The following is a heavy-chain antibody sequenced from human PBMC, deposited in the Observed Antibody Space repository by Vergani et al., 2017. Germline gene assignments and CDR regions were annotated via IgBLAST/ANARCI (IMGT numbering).Heavy chain of an antibody. J-gene: IGHJ6*02. CDR1: GYSFTSYW. CDR3: ARMVRGVKVYYYYGMDV. V-gene: IGHV5-51*01. Sequence: EVQLVQSGAEVKKPGESLKISCKGSGYSFTSYWIGWVRQMPGKGLEWMGIIYPGDSDTRYSPSFQGQVTISADKSISTAYLQWSSVKASDTAMYYCARMVRGVKVYYYYGMDVWGQGTTVTVSS. CDR2: IYPGDSDT. D-gene: IGHD3-10*01.